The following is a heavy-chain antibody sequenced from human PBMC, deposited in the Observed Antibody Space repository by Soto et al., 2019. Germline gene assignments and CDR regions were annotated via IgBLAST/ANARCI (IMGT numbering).Heavy chain of an antibody. CDR1: GYSFTSYA. D-gene: IGHD3-16*02. V-gene: IGHV1-3*01. Sequence: GASVKVSCKGSGYSFTSYALHWARQAPGQSLEWMGWLDAGNGDTKYSQKFHGRVTINRDTSASTAYLEINSLRSEDTAVYYCARDYDYVWGSYRLDHYYFGMDVWGQGTTVTVSS. CDR2: LDAGNGDT. J-gene: IGHJ6*02. CDR3: ARDYDYVWGSYRLDHYYFGMDV.